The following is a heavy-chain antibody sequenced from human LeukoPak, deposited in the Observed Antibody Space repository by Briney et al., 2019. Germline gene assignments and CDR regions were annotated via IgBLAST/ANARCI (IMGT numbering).Heavy chain of an antibody. Sequence: SETLSLTCAVSGYSISSGYYWGWIRQPAGKGLEWIGRIYTSGSTNYNPSLKSRVTMSVDTSKNQFSLKLSSVTAADTAVYYCARDGSICSGGSCYDYFDYWGKGTLVTVSS. CDR3: ARDGSICSGGSCYDYFDY. CDR2: IYTSGST. J-gene: IGHJ4*02. V-gene: IGHV4-4*07. D-gene: IGHD2-15*01. CDR1: GYSISSGYY.